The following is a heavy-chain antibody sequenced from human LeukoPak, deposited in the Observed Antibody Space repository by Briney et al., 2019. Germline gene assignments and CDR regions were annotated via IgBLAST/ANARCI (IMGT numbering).Heavy chain of an antibody. J-gene: IGHJ4*02. CDR3: ARGYCSSTSCYDVDY. V-gene: IGHV3-7*01. CDR1: GFTFSSYW. CDR2: IKQDGSEK. Sequence: GGSLRLSCAASGFTFSSYWMSWVRQAPGKGLEWVANIKQDGSEKYYVDSVKGRFTISRDNAKNSLYLQMNSLRAEDTAVYYCARGYCSSTSCYDVDYWGQGTLVTVSS. D-gene: IGHD2-2*01.